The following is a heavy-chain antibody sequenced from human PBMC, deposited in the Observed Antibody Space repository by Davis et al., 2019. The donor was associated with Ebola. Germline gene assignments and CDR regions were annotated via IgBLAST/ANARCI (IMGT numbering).Heavy chain of an antibody. CDR1: GYTFTGYY. CDR2: INPSGGST. Sequence: ASVKVSCKASGYTFTGYYMHWVRQAPGQGLEWMGIINPSGGSTSYAQKFQGRVTMTRDTSTSTVYMELSSLRSEDTAVYYCARVRNCSSTSCILSDWFDPWGQGTLVTVSS. D-gene: IGHD2-2*01. V-gene: IGHV1-46*01. CDR3: ARVRNCSSTSCILSDWFDP. J-gene: IGHJ5*02.